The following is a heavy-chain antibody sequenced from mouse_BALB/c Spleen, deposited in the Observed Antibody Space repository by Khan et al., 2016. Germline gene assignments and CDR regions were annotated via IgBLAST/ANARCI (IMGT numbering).Heavy chain of an antibody. V-gene: IGHV7-3*02. CDR1: GFTFTDYY. Sequence: EVELVESGGGLVQPGGSLRLSCATSGFTFTDYYMSWVRQPPGKALEWLGFIRNKANGYTTEYSASVKGRFTISRDNSQSILYLQMNTLRAEDSATYYWARDYDWYFDVWGAGTTVTVSS. CDR3: ARDYDWYFDV. CDR2: IRNKANGYTT. J-gene: IGHJ1*01.